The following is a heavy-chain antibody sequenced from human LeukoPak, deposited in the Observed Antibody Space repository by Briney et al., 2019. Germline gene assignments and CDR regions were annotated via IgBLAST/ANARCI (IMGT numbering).Heavy chain of an antibody. J-gene: IGHJ4*02. CDR1: GGSISSYY. D-gene: IGHD6-13*01. CDR2: IYTSGST. CDR3: ARDLFVASSLFFDY. Sequence: SETLSLTCTVSGGSISSYYWSWIRQPPGKGLEWIGRIYTSGSTNYNPSLKSRVTMSVDTSKNQFSLKLSSVTAADTAVYYCARDLFVASSLFFDYWGQGTLVTVSS. V-gene: IGHV4-4*07.